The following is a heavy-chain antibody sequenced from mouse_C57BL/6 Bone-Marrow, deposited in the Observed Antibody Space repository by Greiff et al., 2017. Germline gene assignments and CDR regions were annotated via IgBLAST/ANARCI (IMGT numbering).Heavy chain of an antibody. J-gene: IGHJ2*02. CDR2: IDPSDSYT. CDR1: GYTFTSYW. V-gene: IGHV1-59*01. D-gene: IGHD6-1*01. CDR3: ASLAGPPYY. Sequence: QVQLQQPGAELVRPGTSVKLSCKASGYTFTSYWMHWVKQRPGQGLEWIGVIDPSDSYTNYNQKFKGKATLTVDTPSSTAYMQLSSLTSEDAAVYYFASLAGPPYYWGQGTSLTVSS.